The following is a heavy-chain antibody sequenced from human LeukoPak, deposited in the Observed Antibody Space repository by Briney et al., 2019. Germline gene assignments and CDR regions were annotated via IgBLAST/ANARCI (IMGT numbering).Heavy chain of an antibody. CDR3: ARGEMWFGELLPYYYYYGMDV. CDR2: ISSSSSYI. Sequence: GGSLRLSCAASGFTFSSYSMNWVRQAPGKGLEWVSSISSSSSYIYYADSVKGRFTISRDNAKNSLYPQMNSLRAEDTAVYYCARGEMWFGELLPYYYYYGMDVWGQGTTVTVSS. CDR1: GFTFSSYS. J-gene: IGHJ6*02. D-gene: IGHD3-10*01. V-gene: IGHV3-21*01.